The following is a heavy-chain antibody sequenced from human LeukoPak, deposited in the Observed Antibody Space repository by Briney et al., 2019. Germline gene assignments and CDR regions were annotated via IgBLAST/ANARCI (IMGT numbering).Heavy chain of an antibody. V-gene: IGHV4-59*01. D-gene: IGHD2-15*01. CDR2: ISYSGNT. Sequence: PETLSLTCSVSGGSISSYYWSWIRQPPGKGLEWIGYISYSGNTNYNPSLKSRVTISVDTSKNQFSLKLSSVTAADTAVYYCATRSTGVAATFDCWGQGALVTVSS. CDR1: GGSISSYY. CDR3: ATRSTGVAATFDC. J-gene: IGHJ4*02.